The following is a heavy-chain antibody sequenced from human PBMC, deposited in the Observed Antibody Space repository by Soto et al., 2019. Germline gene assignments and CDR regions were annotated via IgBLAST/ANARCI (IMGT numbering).Heavy chain of an antibody. CDR3: ATFREGFDP. CDR2: FDPEDGGT. CDR1: GYPLTELS. J-gene: IGHJ5*02. Sequence: XSVKVPCPVSGYPLTELSMHWVRQAPGKGLEWMGGFDPEDGGTIYAQKFQCRVTMTEDTSTDTAYMELSSLRSEDTAVYYCATFREGFDPWGQGTLVTVSS. V-gene: IGHV1-24*01.